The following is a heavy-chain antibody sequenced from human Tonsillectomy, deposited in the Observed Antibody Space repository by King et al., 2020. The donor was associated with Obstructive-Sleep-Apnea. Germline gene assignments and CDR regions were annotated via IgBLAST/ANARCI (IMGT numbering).Heavy chain of an antibody. CDR1: EFAFSNAW. D-gene: IGHD3-10*01. J-gene: IGHJ4*02. CDR3: STDQGTSMVIDY. Sequence: VQLVESGGGLVKPGGSLRLSCAASEFAFSNAWMSWVRQGPGKGLEWVGRIKSTTDGGTTDYAAPVKGIFNISRNDSKTTLYLQMNSLKTEDTAVYYCSTDQGTSMVIDYWGQGTLVTVSS. V-gene: IGHV3-15*01. CDR2: IKSTTDGGTT.